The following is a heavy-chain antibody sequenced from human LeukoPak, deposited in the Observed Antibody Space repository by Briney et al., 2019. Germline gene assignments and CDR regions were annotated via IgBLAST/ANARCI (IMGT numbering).Heavy chain of an antibody. V-gene: IGHV1-3*03. D-gene: IGHD4-23*01. CDR1: EYTFTGYY. CDR3: ARGRRGGNERGGISYYMDV. CDR2: INAGNGNT. J-gene: IGHJ6*03. Sequence: ASVKVSCKASEYTFTGYYLHWVRQAPGQGLEWMGWINAGNGNTKYSQEFQGRVTITRDTSASTAYMELSSLRSEDMAVYYCARGRRGGNERGGISYYMDVWGKGTTVTVSS.